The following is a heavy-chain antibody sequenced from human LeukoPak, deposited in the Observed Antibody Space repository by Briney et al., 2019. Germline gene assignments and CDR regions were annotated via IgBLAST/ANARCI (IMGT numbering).Heavy chain of an antibody. CDR2: ISGSGDGT. Sequence: GGSLRLSCAASGFTFITYAMTWVRQAPGKGLEWVSEISGSGDGTYYADSVKGRFTISRDNSKNTLYLQMNSLRAEDTAVYYCAKESSTVTSSFEYWGQGTLVTVSS. V-gene: IGHV3-23*01. CDR3: AKESSTVTSSFEY. CDR1: GFTFITYA. J-gene: IGHJ4*02. D-gene: IGHD4-17*01.